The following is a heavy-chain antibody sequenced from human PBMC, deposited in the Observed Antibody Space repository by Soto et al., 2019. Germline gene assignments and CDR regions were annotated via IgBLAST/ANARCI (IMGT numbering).Heavy chain of an antibody. CDR2: ISGSGGST. CDR1: GFTFSSYA. Sequence: EVQLLESGGGLVQPGGSLRLSCAASGFTFSSYAMSWVRQAPGKGLEWVSAISGSGGSTYYADSVKGRFTIARDNSKNTLYLQMNSLRAEDTAVYYCAKDYGDYDWYFDLWGRGTLVTVAS. J-gene: IGHJ2*01. V-gene: IGHV3-23*01. CDR3: AKDYGDYDWYFDL. D-gene: IGHD4-17*01.